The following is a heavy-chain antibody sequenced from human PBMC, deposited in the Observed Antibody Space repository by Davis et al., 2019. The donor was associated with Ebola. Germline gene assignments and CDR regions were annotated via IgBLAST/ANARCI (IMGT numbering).Heavy chain of an antibody. Sequence: PGGSLRLSCAASGFSFSSYAMSWVRQAPGKGLVWVSRIKTDGRTITYADSVKGRFTISRDNAKNTLYLQMNSLRVEDTAVYYCVRDPTTAMASLDVWGQGTTVTVSS. CDR1: GFSFSSYA. D-gene: IGHD5-18*01. J-gene: IGHJ6*02. CDR3: VRDPTTAMASLDV. V-gene: IGHV3-74*03. CDR2: IKTDGRTI.